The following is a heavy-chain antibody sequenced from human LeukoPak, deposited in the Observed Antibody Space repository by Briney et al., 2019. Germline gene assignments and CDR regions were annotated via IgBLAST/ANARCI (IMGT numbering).Heavy chain of an antibody. CDR3: ARVSPLEPDYYYYYYIDV. V-gene: IGHV1-18*01. J-gene: IGHJ6*03. CDR1: GYTFTSYG. CDR2: ISSYDGNT. D-gene: IGHD1-1*01. Sequence: ASVTVSCTASGYTFTSYGISWVRQAPGQGLEWMGWISSYDGNTNYAKKLHGRLNMTTDTSTSTAYMELWSLRTDDTAVYYCARVSPLEPDYYYYYYIDVWGKGTTVTVSS.